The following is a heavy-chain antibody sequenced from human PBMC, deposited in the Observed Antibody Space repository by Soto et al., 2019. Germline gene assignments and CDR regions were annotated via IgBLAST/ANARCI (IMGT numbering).Heavy chain of an antibody. CDR1: GGTFSVYY. J-gene: IGHJ6*02. CDR2: INHSGST. V-gene: IGHV4-34*01. Sequence: SSEALSLTSAVYGGTFSVYYWSWIRQAPGKGLEWIGEINHSGSTNYNPSLKSRVTLSVDTSKNQFSLKLSSVTAADTAVYYSARGVGTTVRGAFRGIDVCGQGATITV. D-gene: IGHD3-10*01. CDR3: ARGVGTTVRGAFRGIDV.